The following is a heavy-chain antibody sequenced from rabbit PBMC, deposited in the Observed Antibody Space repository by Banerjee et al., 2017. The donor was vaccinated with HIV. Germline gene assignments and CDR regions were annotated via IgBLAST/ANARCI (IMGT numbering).Heavy chain of an antibody. J-gene: IGHJ3*01. D-gene: IGHD4-1*01. CDR3: ARDLDGVIGWNLGW. Sequence: QEQLVESGGGLVQPGGSLKLSCKASGFDFSSYGVSWVRQAPGKGLEWIACTDAGSSGSTYYASWAKGRFTISKPSSTTVTLQMTSLTAADTATYFCARDLDGVIGWNLGWWGQGTLVTVS. CDR2: TDAGSSGST. CDR1: GFDFSSYG. V-gene: IGHV1S45*01.